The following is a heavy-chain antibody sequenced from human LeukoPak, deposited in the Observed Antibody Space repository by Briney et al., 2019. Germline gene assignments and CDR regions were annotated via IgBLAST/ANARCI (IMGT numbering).Heavy chain of an antibody. V-gene: IGHV1-69*05. D-gene: IGHD6-19*01. Sequence: SVKVSCKASGGTFSSYAISWVRQAPGQGLEWMGGIILIFGTANYAQKFQGRVTITTDESTSTAYMELSSLRSEDTAVYYCARDHGGGSGWLNVPDYWGQGTLVTVSS. CDR3: ARDHGGGSGWLNVPDY. CDR2: IILIFGTA. J-gene: IGHJ4*02. CDR1: GGTFSSYA.